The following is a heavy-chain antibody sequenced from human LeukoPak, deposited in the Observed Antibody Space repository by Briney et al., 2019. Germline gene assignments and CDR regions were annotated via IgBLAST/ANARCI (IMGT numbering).Heavy chain of an antibody. Sequence: ASVKVSCKASGYTFTSYYMHWVRQAPRQGLEWMGIINHSGGSTSYAQKFQDRVIMTRDTSTSTVYMELSSLRSDDTAVYYCARAPPHYYDSDVPFDYWGQGTLVTVSS. CDR2: INHSGGST. CDR3: ARAPPHYYDSDVPFDY. CDR1: GYTFTSYY. J-gene: IGHJ4*02. V-gene: IGHV1-46*01. D-gene: IGHD3-22*01.